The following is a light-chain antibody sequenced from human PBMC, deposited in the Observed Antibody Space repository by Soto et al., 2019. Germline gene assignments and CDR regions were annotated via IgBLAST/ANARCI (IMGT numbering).Light chain of an antibody. V-gene: IGLV2-14*01. CDR2: EVS. CDR3: RSYTSSSTWV. J-gene: IGLJ3*02. Sequence: QSALTQPASVSGSPGQSITISCTGTSSDVGGYNYVSWYQQHPGKAPKLMIYEVSNRPSEVSNRFSGSKSSNTASLTISGLQHEDEADYYCRSYTSSSTWVFGGGTKVTVL. CDR1: SSDVGGYNY.